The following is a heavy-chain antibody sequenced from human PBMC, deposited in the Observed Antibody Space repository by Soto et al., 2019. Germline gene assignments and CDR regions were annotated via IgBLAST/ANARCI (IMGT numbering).Heavy chain of an antibody. J-gene: IGHJ6*02. CDR1: GYTFTSYA. Sequence: QVQLVQSGAEVKKPGASVKVSCKASGYTFTSYAMHWVRQAPGQRLEWMGWINAGNGNTKYSQKFQGRVTITRDTSASTAYMELSSLRSEDTAVYYCARVRSVGGTTFYYGMDVWGQGTTVTVSS. CDR2: INAGNGNT. V-gene: IGHV1-3*01. D-gene: IGHD1-1*01. CDR3: ARVRSVGGTTFYYGMDV.